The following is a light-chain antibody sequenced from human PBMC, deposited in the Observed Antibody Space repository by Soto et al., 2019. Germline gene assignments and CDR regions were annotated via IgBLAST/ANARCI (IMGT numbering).Light chain of an antibody. Sequence: QSALTQPRAVSGSPGQSVTISCTGTSGDVGTYDFVSWYQQHPGKAPRLMIFDVSERPSGVPDRFSGSKSGNKASLTISGLQAEDEADYYCCLYAVTFYVFGTGTKVTVL. CDR3: CLYAVTFYV. J-gene: IGLJ1*01. CDR2: DVS. V-gene: IGLV2-11*01. CDR1: SGDVGTYDF.